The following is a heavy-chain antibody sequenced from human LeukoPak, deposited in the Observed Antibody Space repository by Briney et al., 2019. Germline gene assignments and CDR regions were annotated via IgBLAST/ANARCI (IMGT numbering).Heavy chain of an antibody. V-gene: IGHV1-18*03. Sequence: ASVKVSSKASGYTFTRYGISWVRPAPGQGREWMGWISGYNGNTNYAQKSQGRVTMTTDTSTSTAYMELRSHRSDDVAVYYCARDLGDIVVIPAAFTLPWGQGTLVTVSS. CDR2: ISGYNGNT. D-gene: IGHD2-2*01. J-gene: IGHJ5*02. CDR3: ARDLGDIVVIPAAFTLP. CDR1: GYTFTRYG.